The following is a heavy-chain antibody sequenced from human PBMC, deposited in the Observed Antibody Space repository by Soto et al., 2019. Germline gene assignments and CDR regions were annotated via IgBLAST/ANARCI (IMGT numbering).Heavy chain of an antibody. CDR3: AADVPSQGRGEFDY. V-gene: IGHV3-15*07. CDR1: GFTFSSAW. CDR2: IKSKVDGETT. J-gene: IGHJ4*02. Sequence: EVQLVESGGGLVKSGGSLRVSCAASGFTFSSAWMTWVRQAPGKGLEWVGRIKSKVDGETTDYAAPVKGRLTISRDDTESTLYLQMNSLKSEDTAVYYCAADVPSQGRGEFDYWGQGILGTVSS.